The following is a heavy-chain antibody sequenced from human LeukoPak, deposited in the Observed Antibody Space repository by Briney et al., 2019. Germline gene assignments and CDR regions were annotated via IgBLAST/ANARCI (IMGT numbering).Heavy chain of an antibody. D-gene: IGHD5-24*01. V-gene: IGHV3-66*02. J-gene: IGHJ4*02. CDR3: AREMADLDY. CDR1: GFTVSSNY. Sequence: GGSLRLSCAASGFTVSSNYMSWVRQAPGKGLEWVSVIYSGGSTYYADSGKGRFTISRDNSKNMLFLQMNILRPEDTAVYYCAREMADLDYWGQGTLVTVSS. CDR2: IYSGGST.